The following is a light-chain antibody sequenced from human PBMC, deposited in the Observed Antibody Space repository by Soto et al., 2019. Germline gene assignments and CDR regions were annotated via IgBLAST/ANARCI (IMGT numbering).Light chain of an antibody. V-gene: IGKV1-8*01. J-gene: IGKJ1*01. CDR2: AAS. CDR1: RGISSY. CDR3: QQYYSYLPT. Sequence: IQLTQSPSFLSASVGDRVTITCRASRGISSYLAWYQQKPGKAPKLLIYAASTLQSGVPSRFSGSGSGTDFTLTISCLQSEDFATYYCQQYYSYLPTFGQGTKVDIK.